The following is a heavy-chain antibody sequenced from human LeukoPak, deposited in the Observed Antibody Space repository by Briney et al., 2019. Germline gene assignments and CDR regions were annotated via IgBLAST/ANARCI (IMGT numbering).Heavy chain of an antibody. CDR1: GGSISSYY. CDR2: IYYSGST. V-gene: IGHV4-59*08. CDR3: ARHRGTIRKYYYDSSGLNWFDP. J-gene: IGHJ5*02. Sequence: SETLSLTCTVSGGSISSYYWSWIRQPPGEGLEWIGYIYYSGSTNYNPSLKSRVTISVDTSKNQFSLKLSSVTAADTAVYYCARHRGTIRKYYYDSSGLNWFDPWGQGTLVTVSS. D-gene: IGHD3-22*01.